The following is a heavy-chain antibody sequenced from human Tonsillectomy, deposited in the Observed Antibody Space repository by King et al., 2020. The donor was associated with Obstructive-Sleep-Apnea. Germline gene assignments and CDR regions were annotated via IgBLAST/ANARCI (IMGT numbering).Heavy chain of an antibody. V-gene: IGHV4-30-4*01. Sequence: QLQESGPGLVKPSQTLSLTCTVSGGSINGGDYYWSWIRQPPGKGLEWIGSIYYSGTPYYNPSLKSRLTISVDTSMKQFSLKLTSVTAADTAVYYCARDPCGQLWFDYWGQGTLVTVSS. J-gene: IGHJ4*02. D-gene: IGHD5-18*01. CDR3: ARDPCGQLWFDY. CDR1: GGSINGGDYY. CDR2: IYYSGTP.